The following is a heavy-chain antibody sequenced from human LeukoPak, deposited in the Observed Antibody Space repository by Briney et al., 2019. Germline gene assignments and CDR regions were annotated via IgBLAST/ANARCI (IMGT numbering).Heavy chain of an antibody. CDR3: ARKCSGGSCYGAFDI. J-gene: IGHJ3*02. V-gene: IGHV3-74*01. Sequence: GGSLRLSCAASGFTFSTYWMHWVRQAPGKGLVWVSRINTDGSTATYADSVKGRFTISRDNAKNTLYLQMNSLRAEDTAVYFCARKCSGGSCYGAFDIWGQGTMVTVSS. CDR2: INTDGSTA. CDR1: GFTFSTYW. D-gene: IGHD2-15*01.